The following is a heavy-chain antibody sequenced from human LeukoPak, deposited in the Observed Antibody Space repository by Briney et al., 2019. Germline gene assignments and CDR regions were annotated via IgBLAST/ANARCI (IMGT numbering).Heavy chain of an antibody. CDR3: ARGRYGDYTFDY. J-gene: IGHJ4*02. V-gene: IGHV4-38-2*02. CDR2: IYHSGST. CDR1: GYSISSGYY. Sequence: PSETLSLTCTVSGYSISSGYYWGWIRQPPGKGLEWIGSIYHSGSTYYNPSLKSRVTISVDTSKNQFSLKLSSVTAADTAAYYCARGRYGDYTFDYWGQGTLVTVSS. D-gene: IGHD4-17*01.